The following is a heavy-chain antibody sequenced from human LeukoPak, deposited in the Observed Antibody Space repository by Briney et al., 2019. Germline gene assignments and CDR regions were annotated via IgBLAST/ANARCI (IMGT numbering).Heavy chain of an antibody. D-gene: IGHD3-16*02. V-gene: IGHV4-39*01. CDR1: GGSISSSSYY. J-gene: IGHJ3*02. CDR2: IFYTGST. CDR3: ARPPRWGSYRHHPLNAFDI. Sequence: SETLSLTCTVSGGSISSSSYYWGWIRQSPGKGLEWIGSIFYTGSTYYNPPLKSRATIFVDTSKNQFSLKLTSVTAADTAVYYCARPPRWGSYRHHPLNAFDILGQGTMVTVSS.